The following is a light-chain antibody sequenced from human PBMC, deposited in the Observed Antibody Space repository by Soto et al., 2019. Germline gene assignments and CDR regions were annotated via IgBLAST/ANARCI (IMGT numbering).Light chain of an antibody. CDR1: SSNVGVNF. CDR2: RNN. Sequence: QSVLTQPPSASGTPGQRVTISCSGSSSNVGVNFVYWHQQIPGTAPKLLIYRNNQRPSGVPDRFSGSKSGTSASLAISGLRTEDEAEYHCVVWDDSLRGWVFGGGTKLTV. CDR3: VVWDDSLRGWV. V-gene: IGLV1-47*01. J-gene: IGLJ3*02.